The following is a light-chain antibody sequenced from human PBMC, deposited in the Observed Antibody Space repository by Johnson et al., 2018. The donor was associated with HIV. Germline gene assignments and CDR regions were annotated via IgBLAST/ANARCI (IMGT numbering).Light chain of an antibody. Sequence: QSVLTQPPSVSAAPGQKVTISCSGSSSNIGNNYVSWYRQLPGTAPKLLIYENNKRPSGIPDRFSGSKSGTSATLGITGLQTGDEADYYFATWDSSLSAGVFGTGTKGTVL. V-gene: IGLV1-51*02. CDR1: SSNIGNNY. CDR3: ATWDSSLSAGV. CDR2: ENN. J-gene: IGLJ1*01.